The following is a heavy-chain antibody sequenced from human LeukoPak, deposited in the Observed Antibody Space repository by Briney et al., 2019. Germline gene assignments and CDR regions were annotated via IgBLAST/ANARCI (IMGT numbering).Heavy chain of an antibody. CDR2: IYYSGST. Sequence: SETLSLTCTVSGGSISSYYWSWIRQPPGKGLEWIGYIYYSGSTNYNPSLKSRVTISVDTSKNQFSLKLSSVTAADTAVYYCARSRAYRDAFDIWGQGTXVTX. V-gene: IGHV4-59*08. CDR3: ARSRAYRDAFDI. J-gene: IGHJ3*02. CDR1: GGSISSYY.